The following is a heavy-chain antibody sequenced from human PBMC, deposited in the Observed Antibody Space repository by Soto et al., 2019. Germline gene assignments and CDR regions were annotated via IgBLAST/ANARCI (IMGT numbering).Heavy chain of an antibody. CDR2: IIPIFGTA. V-gene: IGHV1-69*01. J-gene: IGHJ6*02. Sequence: QVQLVQSGAEVKKPGSSVKVSCKASGGTFSSYAISWVRQAPRQGLEWMGGIIPIFGTANYAQKFQGRVTITADESTSTAYMELSSLRSEDTAVYYCYNWNYRYHYYYGMDVWGQGTTVTVSS. CDR3: YNWNYRYHYYYGMDV. CDR1: GGTFSSYA. D-gene: IGHD1-7*01.